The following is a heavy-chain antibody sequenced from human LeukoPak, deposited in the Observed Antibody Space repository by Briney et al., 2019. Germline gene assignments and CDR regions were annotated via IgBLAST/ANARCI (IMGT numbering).Heavy chain of an antibody. Sequence: GGSLRLSCAASGFTFSSYWMHWVRQAPGKGLVWVSRINSDGSSTSYADSVKGRFTISRDNAKNALYLQMNSLRSEDTAVYYCARDPYDSSGSFWGQGTLVTVSS. D-gene: IGHD3-22*01. CDR2: INSDGSST. J-gene: IGHJ4*02. CDR3: ARDPYDSSGSF. CDR1: GFTFSSYW. V-gene: IGHV3-74*01.